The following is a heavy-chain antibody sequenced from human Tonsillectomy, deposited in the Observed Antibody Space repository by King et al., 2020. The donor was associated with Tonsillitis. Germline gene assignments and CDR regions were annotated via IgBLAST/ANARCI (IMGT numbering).Heavy chain of an antibody. V-gene: IGHV3-11*06. D-gene: IGHD2-8*02. CDR2: INPSGTNT. Sequence: VQLVESGGGLVKPGGSLRVSCAASGFTFSDYYMSWIRQAPGKGLEWISVINPSGTNTNYLDSVRGRFTISRDNAKHSMFLQMNSLSAEDTGVYYCGREYWGAFDIWGQGTMVTVSS. CDR1: GFTFSDYY. J-gene: IGHJ3*02. CDR3: GREYWGAFDI.